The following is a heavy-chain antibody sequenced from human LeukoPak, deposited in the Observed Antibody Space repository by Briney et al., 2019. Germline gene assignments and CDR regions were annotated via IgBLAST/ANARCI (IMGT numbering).Heavy chain of an antibody. CDR1: GYRFTSYY. CDR2: INPSDGST. Sequence: GASVKVSCKASGYRFTSYYMHWVRQAPGQGLECMGIINPSDGSTSYAQRFQGRVTLTRDTSTSTGYKELSRLRSEDTAVYYCAPAKLGIFLLDYWGQGTLVTVSS. CDR3: APAKLGIFLLDY. J-gene: IGHJ4*02. D-gene: IGHD7-27*01. V-gene: IGHV1-46*03.